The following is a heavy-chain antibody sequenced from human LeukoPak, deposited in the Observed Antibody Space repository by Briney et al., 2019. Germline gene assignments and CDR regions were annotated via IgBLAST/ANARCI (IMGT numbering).Heavy chain of an antibody. V-gene: IGHV1-69*01. D-gene: IGHD5-18*01. CDR1: GGTFSSHA. J-gene: IGHJ4*02. CDR2: IIPLFDTG. CDR3: ARDDTPMVTPFDY. Sequence: SVKVSCKASGGTFSSHAISWVRQAPGQGLEWMGGIIPLFDTGNYAQKFQGRVTITADESTSTVYMELSSLRSEDTAVYYCARDDTPMVTPFDYWGQRTLVTVSS.